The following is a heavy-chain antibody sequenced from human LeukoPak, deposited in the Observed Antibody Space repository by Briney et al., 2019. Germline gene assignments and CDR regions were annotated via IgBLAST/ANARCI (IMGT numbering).Heavy chain of an antibody. Sequence: PGGSLRLSCAASGFTFSSYAMSWVRQAPGKGLEWVSAISGSGVSTYYADSVKGRFTISRDNSKNTLYLQMTSLRAEDTAVYYCAKDPEDTAMVTGAYYRYGMDVWGQGTTVTDSS. CDR1: GFTFSSYA. CDR2: ISGSGVST. D-gene: IGHD5-18*01. V-gene: IGHV3-23*01. J-gene: IGHJ6*02. CDR3: AKDPEDTAMVTGAYYRYGMDV.